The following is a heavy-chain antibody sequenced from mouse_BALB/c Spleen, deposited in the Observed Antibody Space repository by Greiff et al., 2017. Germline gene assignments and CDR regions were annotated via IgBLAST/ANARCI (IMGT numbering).Heavy chain of an antibody. CDR3: ARWGYYGSKDY. J-gene: IGHJ2*01. D-gene: IGHD1-1*01. CDR1: GFTFSSFG. CDR2: ISSGSSTI. V-gene: IGHV5-17*02. Sequence: EVQVVESGGGLVQPGGSRKLSCAASGFTFSSFGMHWVRQAPEKGLEWVAYISSGSSTIYYADTVKGRFTISRDNPKNTLFLQMTSLRSEDTAMYYCARWGYYGSKDYWGQGTTLTVSS.